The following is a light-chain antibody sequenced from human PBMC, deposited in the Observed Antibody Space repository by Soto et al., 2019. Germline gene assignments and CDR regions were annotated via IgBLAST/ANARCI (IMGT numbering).Light chain of an antibody. CDR3: LQRSAWRT. CDR2: GAS. CDR1: QSVSSSH. V-gene: IGKV3D-20*02. J-gene: IGKJ1*01. Sequence: EIVLTQSPGTLSLSPGERATLSCGASQSVSSSHFAWYQQKPGQAPRLLIYGASSSATGTPHRISGSGSRTDFTLTINRLEPEDSAVYYCLQRSAWRTFGRGTKVDIK.